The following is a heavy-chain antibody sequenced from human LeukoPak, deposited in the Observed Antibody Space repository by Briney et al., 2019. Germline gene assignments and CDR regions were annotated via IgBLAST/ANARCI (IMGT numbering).Heavy chain of an antibody. CDR2: IYYSGSN. CDR1: GGSLSRGGSY. CDR3: ARHRGYCSNGVCYQPTAHAFDI. V-gene: IGHV4-31*03. D-gene: IGHD2-8*01. Sequence: SQTLSLTCTVSGGSLSRGGSYWSWIRQHPGKGREWIGYIYYSGSNYFNPPLKSRVTISADTSNNQFSLKLSSVTAADTAVYYCARHRGYCSNGVCYQPTAHAFDIWGQGTMVTVSS. J-gene: IGHJ3*02.